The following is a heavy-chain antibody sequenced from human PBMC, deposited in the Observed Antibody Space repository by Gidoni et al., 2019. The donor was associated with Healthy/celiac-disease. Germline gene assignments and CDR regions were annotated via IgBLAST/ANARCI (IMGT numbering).Heavy chain of an antibody. D-gene: IGHD3-9*01. J-gene: IGHJ4*02. CDR2: ISYDGSNK. CDR3: ARASHWDYDILTGYYDPGGFDY. Sequence: SCAASGFTFSSYAMHWVRQAPGKVLEWVAVISYDGSNKYYADSVKGRFTISRDNSKNTLYLQMNSLRAEDTAVYYCARASHWDYDILTGYYDPGGFDYWGQGTLVTVSS. CDR1: GFTFSSYA. V-gene: IGHV3-30-3*01.